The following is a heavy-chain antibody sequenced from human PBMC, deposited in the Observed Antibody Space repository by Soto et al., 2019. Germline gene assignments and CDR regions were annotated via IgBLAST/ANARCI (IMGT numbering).Heavy chain of an antibody. CDR3: ARGRGGAGMVRGVNYYYYYMDV. Sequence: ASVKVSCKASGYTFTSYDINWVRQATGQGLEWMGWMNPNSGNTGYAQKFQGRVTMTRNTSISTAYMELSSLRSEDTAVYYCARGRGGAGMVRGVNYYYYYMDVWGKGTKVTVSS. J-gene: IGHJ6*03. D-gene: IGHD3-10*01. CDR1: GYTFTSYD. CDR2: MNPNSGNT. V-gene: IGHV1-8*01.